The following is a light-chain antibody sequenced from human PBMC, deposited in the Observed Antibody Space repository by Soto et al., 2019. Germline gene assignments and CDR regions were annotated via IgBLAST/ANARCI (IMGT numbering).Light chain of an antibody. V-gene: IGLV2-8*01. J-gene: IGLJ1*01. Sequence: QSALTQPRSVSGSPGQSVTISCTGTSSDVGGYNYVSWYQQHPGKAPKLMLYEVSKRPSGVPDRFSGSKSGNTASLTVSGLQAEDEADYYCSSYAGSNNLYVFGTGTKVTVL. CDR1: SSDVGGYNY. CDR2: EVS. CDR3: SSYAGSNNLYV.